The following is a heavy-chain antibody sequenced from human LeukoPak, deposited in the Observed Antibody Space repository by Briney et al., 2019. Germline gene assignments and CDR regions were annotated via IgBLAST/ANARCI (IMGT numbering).Heavy chain of an antibody. V-gene: IGHV3-7*01. CDR3: ARSGAARYLDS. J-gene: IGHJ4*02. CDR2: IKEDGSEK. CDR1: GSTFSNFW. D-gene: IGHD6-6*01. Sequence: GGSLRLSCADSGSTFSNFWMTWVRQAPGKGLDWVANIKEDGSEKYYVDPVKGRFTISRDNAKNSLYLQMNSLRADDTAVYYYARSGAARYLDSWGQGTLVTVSS.